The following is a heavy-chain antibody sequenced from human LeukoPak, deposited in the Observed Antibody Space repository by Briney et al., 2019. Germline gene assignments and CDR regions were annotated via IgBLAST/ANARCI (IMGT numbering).Heavy chain of an antibody. CDR3: ARERRDGYNSWGMDV. J-gene: IGHJ6*02. CDR1: GGSLSSSNW. Sequence: PSETLSLTCAVSGGSLSSSNWWSWVRQPPGKGLEWIGEIYHSGSTNYNPSLKSRVTISVDKSKNQFSLKLSSVTAADTAVYYCARERRDGYNSWGMDVWGQGTTVTVSS. D-gene: IGHD5-24*01. V-gene: IGHV4-4*02. CDR2: IYHSGST.